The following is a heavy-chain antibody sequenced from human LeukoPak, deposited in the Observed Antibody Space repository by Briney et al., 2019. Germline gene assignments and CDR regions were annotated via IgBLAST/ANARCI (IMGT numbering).Heavy chain of an antibody. CDR2: INPNSGGT. CDR1: GYIFTDYF. Sequence: GASVKVSFTASGYIFTDYFIHWVRQGQGQGLEGMGWINPNSGGTDYAQKFQGRVTMTRDTSISTTYMDLSSLRSDDTAVYYCARGDYYDSSGYPDYWGQGTLVTVSS. D-gene: IGHD3-22*01. V-gene: IGHV1-2*02. CDR3: ARGDYYDSSGYPDY. J-gene: IGHJ4*02.